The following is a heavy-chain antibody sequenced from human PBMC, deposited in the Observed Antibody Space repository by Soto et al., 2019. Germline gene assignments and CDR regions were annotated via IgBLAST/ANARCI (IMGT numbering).Heavy chain of an antibody. CDR3: ASLGIAVADPGYNWFDP. D-gene: IGHD6-19*01. CDR2: INPNSGGT. Sequence: ASVKVSCKASGYTFTGYYMHWGRQAPGQGLEWMGWINPNSGGTNYAQKFQGRVTMTRDTSISTAYMELSRLRSDDPAVYYCASLGIAVADPGYNWFDPWGQGTLVTVSS. J-gene: IGHJ5*02. V-gene: IGHV1-2*02. CDR1: GYTFTGYY.